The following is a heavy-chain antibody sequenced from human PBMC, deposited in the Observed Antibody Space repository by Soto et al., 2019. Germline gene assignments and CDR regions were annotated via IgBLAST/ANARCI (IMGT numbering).Heavy chain of an antibody. CDR2: ISAYSGNT. CDR3: ARSGRSNYYYGMDV. V-gene: IGHV1-18*01. Sequence: QVQLVQSGADVKKPGASVQVSCKTSGYTFSTYGISWVRQAPGQGLEWMGWISAYSGNTNYAQNLQGRVTMTTDTFTITAYMELRRLRSDDAAVYYCARSGRSNYYYGMDVWGQGTTVTVSS. D-gene: IGHD1-26*01. J-gene: IGHJ6*02. CDR1: GYTFSTYG.